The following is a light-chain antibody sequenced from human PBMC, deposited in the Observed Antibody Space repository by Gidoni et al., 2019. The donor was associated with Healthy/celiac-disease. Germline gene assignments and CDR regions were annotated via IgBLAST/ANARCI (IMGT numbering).Light chain of an antibody. J-gene: IGKJ2*01. CDR1: QSVSSSY. V-gene: IGKV3-20*01. CDR2: GAS. Sequence: EIVLTQSPGTLSLSPGERATLTCRASQSVSSSYLAWYQQKHGQTPRLLIYGASSRATGIPDRCSGSGAGTDFTLTISRLEPEDFAVYYCQQYGSSSMYTFGQGTKLEIK. CDR3: QQYGSSSMYT.